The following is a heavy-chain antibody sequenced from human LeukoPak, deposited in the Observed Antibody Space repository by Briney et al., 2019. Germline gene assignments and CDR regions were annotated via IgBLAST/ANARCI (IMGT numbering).Heavy chain of an antibody. J-gene: IGHJ4*02. CDR1: GFTFSSYG. V-gene: IGHV3-33*06. D-gene: IGHD6-19*01. CDR3: AKIRVSSGWYYFDY. CDR2: IWYDGSNK. Sequence: PRGSLRLSCAASGFTFSSYGMHWVRQAPGKGLEWVAVIWYDGSNKYYADSVKGRFTISRDNSKNTLYLQMNSLRAEDTAVYYCAKIRVSSGWYYFDYWGQGTLVTVSS.